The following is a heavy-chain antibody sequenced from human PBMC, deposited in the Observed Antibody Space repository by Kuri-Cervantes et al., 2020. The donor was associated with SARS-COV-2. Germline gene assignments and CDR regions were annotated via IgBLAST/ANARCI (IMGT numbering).Heavy chain of an antibody. CDR3: TTGRSSSVYGY. CDR2: ISSHGGKT. J-gene: IGHJ4*02. V-gene: IGHV3-64*04. Sequence: GESLKISCAASGFSFSSYGMHWVRQAPGKGLEYVSAISSHGGKTDYANSVKGRFTISRDDSKNTLYLQMNSLKTEDTAVYYCTTGRSSSVYGYWGQGTLVTVSS. D-gene: IGHD6-13*01. CDR1: GFSFSSYG.